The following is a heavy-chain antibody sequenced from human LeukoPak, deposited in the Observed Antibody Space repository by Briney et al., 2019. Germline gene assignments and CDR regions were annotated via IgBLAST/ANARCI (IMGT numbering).Heavy chain of an antibody. CDR1: GVNFSGYY. CDR2: ISPIDSTT. CDR3: ASGLASSTWPLWFAP. D-gene: IGHD6-13*01. Sequence: SAGSLTLTCVVSGVNFSGYYMAWIRQAPGKGLEWVSYISPIDSTTYYADSVKGRFTISRDSAKNSLYLTMHSMRVEHTCVYHCASGLASSTWPLWFAPWGQATLVSVSS. V-gene: IGHV3-11*04. J-gene: IGHJ5*02.